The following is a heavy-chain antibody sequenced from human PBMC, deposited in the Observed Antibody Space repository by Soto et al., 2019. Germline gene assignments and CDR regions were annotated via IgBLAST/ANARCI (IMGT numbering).Heavy chain of an antibody. J-gene: IGHJ6*02. V-gene: IGHV1-69*13. CDR1: GGTFSSSA. D-gene: IGHD6-6*01. CDR3: ARGTLGSSSWGSRYYYYYGMDV. CDR2: IIPIFGTA. Sequence: ASVKVSCKASGGTFSSSAISWVRQAPGQGLEWMGGIIPIFGTANYAQKFQGRVTITADESTSTAYMELSSLRSEDTAVYYCARGTLGSSSWGSRYYYYYGMDVWGQGTTVTVSS.